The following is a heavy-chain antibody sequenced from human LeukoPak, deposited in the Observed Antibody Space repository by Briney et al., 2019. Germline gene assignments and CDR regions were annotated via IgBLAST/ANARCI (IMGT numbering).Heavy chain of an antibody. Sequence: GGSLRLSCAASGFTFSDYWMSWVRQAPGKGLEWVATINQDGSEKFYVDSVKGRFTIFRDNAKNSLYLQMNSLRAEDMAVYYCARDYGVAGLFDPWGQGTLVSVSS. D-gene: IGHD4-17*01. V-gene: IGHV3-7*03. CDR3: ARDYGVAGLFDP. J-gene: IGHJ5*02. CDR1: GFTFSDYW. CDR2: INQDGSEK.